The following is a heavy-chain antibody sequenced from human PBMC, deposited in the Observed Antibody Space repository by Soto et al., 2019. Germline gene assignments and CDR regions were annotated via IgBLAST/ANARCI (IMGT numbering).Heavy chain of an antibody. D-gene: IGHD2-15*01. Sequence: SETLSLTCTVSGGSISSSSYYWGWIRQPPGKGLEWIGSIYYSGSTYYNPSLKSRVTISVDTSKNQFSLKRSSVTAADTAVYYCARLPYCSGGSCNWFDPWGQGTLVTVSS. V-gene: IGHV4-39*01. J-gene: IGHJ5*02. CDR1: GGSISSSSYY. CDR2: IYYSGST. CDR3: ARLPYCSGGSCNWFDP.